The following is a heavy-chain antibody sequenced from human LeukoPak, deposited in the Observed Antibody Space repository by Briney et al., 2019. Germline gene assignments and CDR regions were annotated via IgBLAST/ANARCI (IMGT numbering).Heavy chain of an antibody. CDR2: IYTSGST. CDR1: GGSISSYY. Sequence: SETLSLTCTVSGGSISSYYWSWIRQPAGKGLEWIGRIYTSGSTNYNPSLKSRVTMSVDTSKNQFSLKLSSVTAADTAVYYCAREPLGYYDSSGYPFDYWGQGTLVTVSS. D-gene: IGHD3-22*01. J-gene: IGHJ4*02. V-gene: IGHV4-4*07. CDR3: AREPLGYYDSSGYPFDY.